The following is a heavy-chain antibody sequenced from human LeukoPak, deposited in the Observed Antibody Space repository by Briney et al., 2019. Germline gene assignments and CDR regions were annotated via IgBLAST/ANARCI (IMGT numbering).Heavy chain of an antibody. J-gene: IGHJ6*03. CDR3: ARGLDYYDSSGYPYYYYYYMDV. CDR1: GYTFTSYY. Sequence: GASVKVSCKASGYTFTSYYMHWVRQAPGQGLERMGIINPSGGSTSYAQKFQGRVTMTRDMSTSTAYMELSSLRSEDTAVYYCARGLDYYDSSGYPYYYYYYMDVWGKGTTVTISS. CDR2: INPSGGST. D-gene: IGHD3-22*01. V-gene: IGHV1-46*01.